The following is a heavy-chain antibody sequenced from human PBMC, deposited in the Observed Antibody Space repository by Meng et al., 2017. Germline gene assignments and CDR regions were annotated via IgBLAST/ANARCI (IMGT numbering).Heavy chain of an antibody. CDR2: IIPILGIA. J-gene: IGHJ5*02. CDR3: ARDRGLEFDP. CDR1: GGTFSSYT. D-gene: IGHD3-16*01. Sequence: QVQLVEAGAELKKPGSSGKVSCKASGGTFSSYTISWVRQAPGQGLEWMGRIIPILGIANYAQKFQGRVTITADKSTSTAYMELSSLRSEDTAVYYCARDRGLEFDPWGQGTLVTVSS. V-gene: IGHV1-69*08.